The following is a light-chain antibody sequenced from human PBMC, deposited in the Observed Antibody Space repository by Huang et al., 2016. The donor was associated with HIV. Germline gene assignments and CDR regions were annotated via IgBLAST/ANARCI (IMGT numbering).Light chain of an antibody. CDR3: QQDYKIPRT. CDR1: QNINKY. J-gene: IGKJ2*01. Sequence: DIQMTQSPSSLSASVGDRIIITCRASQNINKYLNWYQQMPGKATKLLIYGASSLQGGVSSRFSGSGFGTDFTLTIRSLQPEDAATYYCQQDYKIPRTFGQGTILEIK. V-gene: IGKV1-39*01. CDR2: GAS.